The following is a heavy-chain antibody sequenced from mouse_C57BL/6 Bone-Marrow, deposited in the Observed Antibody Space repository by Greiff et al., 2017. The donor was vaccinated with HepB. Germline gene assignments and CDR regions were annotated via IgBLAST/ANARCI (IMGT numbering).Heavy chain of an antibody. D-gene: IGHD2-3*01. V-gene: IGHV5-12*01. CDR2: ISNGGGST. CDR1: GFTFSDYY. J-gene: IGHJ2*01. Sequence: EVKLMESGGGLVQPGGSLKLSCAASGFTFSDYYMYWVRQTPEKRLEWVAYISNGGGSTYYPDTVKGRFTISRDNAKNTLYLQMSRLKSEDTAMYYCARHRDGYYLDYWGQGTTLTVSS. CDR3: ARHRDGYYLDY.